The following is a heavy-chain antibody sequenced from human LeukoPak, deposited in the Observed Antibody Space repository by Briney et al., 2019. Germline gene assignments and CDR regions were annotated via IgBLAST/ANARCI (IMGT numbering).Heavy chain of an antibody. V-gene: IGHV3-30*03. J-gene: IGHJ4*02. Sequence: QSGGSLRLSCAASDSAFRRYGMHWVRQAPGKGLEWVAGVSDDGSRKYHADSVKGRFTISRENSKNTLYLQMSNLRAEDTAVYYCAISIAVLKYYFDYWGQGTLVTVSS. CDR1: DSAFRRYG. CDR2: VSDDGSRK. D-gene: IGHD6-19*01. CDR3: AISIAVLKYYFDY.